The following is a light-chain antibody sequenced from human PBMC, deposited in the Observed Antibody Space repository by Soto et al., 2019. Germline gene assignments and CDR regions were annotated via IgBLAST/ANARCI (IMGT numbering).Light chain of an antibody. J-gene: IGKJ4*01. CDR3: QQYYSTPRT. CDR2: WAS. V-gene: IGKV4-1*01. Sequence: DIVMTYSPDSLAVYLGERATINCKSSQTVLYSSNNKNFLAWYQQKPGQPPKLLIYWASTRESGVPDRFSGSGSGTDFTLTISSLQAEDVAVYYCQQYYSTPRTLGRGTKVDTK. CDR1: QTVLYSSNNKNF.